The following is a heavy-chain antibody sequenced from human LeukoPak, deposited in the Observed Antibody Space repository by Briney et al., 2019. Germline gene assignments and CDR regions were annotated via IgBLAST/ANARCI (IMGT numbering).Heavy chain of an antibody. D-gene: IGHD6-13*01. CDR2: VFYNGAT. Sequence: SETLSLTCIVSGGSISSSIYYWAWVRQPPGKGLEWIGTVFYNGATQYSPSLRSRVTISVDTSKNQFSLKLSSVTAADTAVYYCARGLGSSSWYYYGMDVWGQGTTVTVSS. CDR3: ARGLGSSSWYYYGMDV. J-gene: IGHJ6*02. CDR1: GGSISSSIYY. V-gene: IGHV4-39*07.